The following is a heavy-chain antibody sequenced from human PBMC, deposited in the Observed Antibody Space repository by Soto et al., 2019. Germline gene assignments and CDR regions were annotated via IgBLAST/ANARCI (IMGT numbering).Heavy chain of an antibody. CDR2: INPSVGST. J-gene: IGHJ6*02. V-gene: IGHV1-46*01. Sequence: ASVKVSCKASGFTFTSYNLHWVRQAPGQGLEWMGIINPSVGSTTYAQNFQDRVTMTRDTSTSTVYIELSSLRSEDTAVYYCARARHMDVWGQGTTVTVSS. CDR1: GFTFTSYN. CDR3: ARARHMDV.